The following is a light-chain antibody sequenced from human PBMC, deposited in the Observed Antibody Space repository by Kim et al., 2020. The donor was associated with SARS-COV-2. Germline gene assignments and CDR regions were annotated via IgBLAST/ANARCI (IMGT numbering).Light chain of an antibody. Sequence: VPPGPTASITCAADNVGDKYVCWYQQKPGQSPVLVIFQDTKRPSGIPERFSGSNSGNTATLTISGTQSMDEAAYYCQAWDSSSVVFGGGTQLTVL. J-gene: IGLJ2*01. CDR1: NVGDKY. CDR2: QDT. V-gene: IGLV3-1*01. CDR3: QAWDSSSVV.